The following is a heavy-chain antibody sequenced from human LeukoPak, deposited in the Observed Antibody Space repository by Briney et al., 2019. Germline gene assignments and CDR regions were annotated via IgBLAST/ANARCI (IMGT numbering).Heavy chain of an antibody. V-gene: IGHV5-51*01. CDR1: GYTFTNSW. CDR3: ARLIAVAGERWFDP. J-gene: IGHJ5*02. CDR2: IYPGDSDT. Sequence: GESLKISCQGSGYTFTNSWIGWVRQMPGKGLEWMGIIYPGDSDTRYSPSFQGQVTISADRSINTAYLQWSSLKASDTAMYYRARLIAVAGERWFDPWGQGTLVTVSS. D-gene: IGHD6-19*01.